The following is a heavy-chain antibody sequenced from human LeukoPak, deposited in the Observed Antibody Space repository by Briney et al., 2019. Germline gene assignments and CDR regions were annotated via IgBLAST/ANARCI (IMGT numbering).Heavy chain of an antibody. J-gene: IGHJ6*03. Sequence: ASVKVSCKASGYTFTSYGISWVRQAPGQGLEWMGWISAYNGNTNYAQKLQGRVTMTTDTSTSTAYMELRSLRSDDTAVYYCARGKLGKQWLVSYYYYYMDVWGKGTTVTVSS. V-gene: IGHV1-18*01. CDR3: ARGKLGKQWLVSYYYYYMDV. CDR1: GYTFTSYG. D-gene: IGHD6-19*01. CDR2: ISAYNGNT.